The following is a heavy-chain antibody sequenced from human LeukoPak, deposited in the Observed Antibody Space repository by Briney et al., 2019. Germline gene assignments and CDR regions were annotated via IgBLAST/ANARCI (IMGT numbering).Heavy chain of an antibody. CDR1: GFTFSSYA. CDR3: ARGSSPSCYTPNQY. V-gene: IGHV3-23*01. J-gene: IGHJ4*02. Sequence: GGSLRLSCVASGFTFSSYAMSWVRQAPGKGLEWVSAICGSGGSTHYADSVKGRFTISRDDSKNTLYLQMNNLRAEDTAVYYCARGSSPSCYTPNQYWGQGTLVTVSS. D-gene: IGHD2-2*02. CDR2: ICGSGGST.